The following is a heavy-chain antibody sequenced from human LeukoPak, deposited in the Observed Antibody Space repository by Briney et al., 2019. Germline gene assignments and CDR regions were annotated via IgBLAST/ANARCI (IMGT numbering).Heavy chain of an antibody. Sequence: ASVKVSCKASGYTFTSYGISWVRQAPGQGLEWMGWISAYNGNTNYAQKLQGRVTMTTDTSTSTAYMELSRLRSDDTAVYYCARDRVRYFDWQRWFDPWGQGTLVTVSS. CDR1: GYTFTSYG. CDR3: ARDRVRYFDWQRWFDP. D-gene: IGHD3-9*01. J-gene: IGHJ5*02. V-gene: IGHV1-18*01. CDR2: ISAYNGNT.